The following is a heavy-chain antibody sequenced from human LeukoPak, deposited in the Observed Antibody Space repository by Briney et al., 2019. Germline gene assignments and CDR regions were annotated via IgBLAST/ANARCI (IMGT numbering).Heavy chain of an antibody. J-gene: IGHJ4*02. Sequence: SETLSLTCAVYGGSFSGYYWSWIRQPPGKGLEWIGEINHSGSTNYNPSLKSRVTISVDTSKNQFSLKLSSVTAADTAVYYCARGRGVRNYWGQETLVTVSS. CDR1: GGSFSGYY. V-gene: IGHV4-34*01. D-gene: IGHD2-21*01. CDR2: INHSGST. CDR3: ARGRGVRNY.